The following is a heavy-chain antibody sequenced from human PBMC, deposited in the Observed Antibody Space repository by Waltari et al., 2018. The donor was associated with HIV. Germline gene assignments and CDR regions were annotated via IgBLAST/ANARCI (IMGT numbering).Heavy chain of an antibody. CDR1: GGSISSSSYY. J-gene: IGHJ6*02. D-gene: IGHD3-3*01. CDR2: IYYSGAT. Sequence: QLQLQESGPGLVKPSETLSLTCTVSGGSISSSSYYWGWIRQPPGKGLEWIGSIYYSGATFYNPSLNSRVTISLDTSKTQFSLKLSSVTAADTAVYYCARRSDFWSGYFPVHYYYGMDVWGQGTTVTVSS. CDR3: ARRSDFWSGYFPVHYYYGMDV. V-gene: IGHV4-39*01.